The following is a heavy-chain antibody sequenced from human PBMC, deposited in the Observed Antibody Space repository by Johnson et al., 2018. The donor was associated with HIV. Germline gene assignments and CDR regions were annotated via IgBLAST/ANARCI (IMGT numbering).Heavy chain of an antibody. D-gene: IGHD1-26*01. CDR2: IHWNGGST. J-gene: IGHJ3*02. Sequence: VQLVDSGGGVLRPGGSLRLSCEGFGFLFEAYGLSWVRQAPGTWPQLVSGIHWNGGSTGYADSVKCRCTSDRDNDKKSLYLQMTSLRAEATALYYCSRSESGSMRFDIWGQGTRVTVSS. CDR3: SRSESGSMRFDI. V-gene: IGHV3-20*04. CDR1: GFLFEAYG.